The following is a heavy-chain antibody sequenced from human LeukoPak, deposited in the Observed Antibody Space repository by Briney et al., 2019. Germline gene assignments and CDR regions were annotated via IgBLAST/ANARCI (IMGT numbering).Heavy chain of an antibody. CDR3: ARPASGLRNFDY. V-gene: IGHV4-34*01. CDR2: INHSGST. J-gene: IGHJ4*02. Sequence: SETLSLTCAVYGGSFSGYYWSWIRQPPGKGLEWIGEINHSGSTNYNPSLKSRVTISVDTSKNQFSLKLSSVTAADTAVYYCARPASGLRNFDYWGQGTLVTVSS. CDR1: GGSFSGYY. D-gene: IGHD3-10*01.